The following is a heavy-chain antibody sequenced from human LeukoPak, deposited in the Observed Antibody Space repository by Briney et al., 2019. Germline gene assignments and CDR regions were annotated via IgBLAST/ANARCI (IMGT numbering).Heavy chain of an antibody. CDR2: IKQDGSEK. J-gene: IGHJ4*02. D-gene: IGHD3-22*01. CDR3: ATSNYYDSSGYYSH. CDR1: GVTFDDYG. Sequence: PGRSLRLSCAASGVTFDDYGMHWVRQAPGKGLEWVANIKQDGSEKYYVDSVKGRFTISRDNAKNSLYLQMNSLRAEDTAVYYCATSNYYDSSGYYSHWGQGTLVTVSS. V-gene: IGHV3-7*01.